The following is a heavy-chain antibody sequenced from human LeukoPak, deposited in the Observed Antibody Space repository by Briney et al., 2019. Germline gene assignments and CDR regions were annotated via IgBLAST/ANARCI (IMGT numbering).Heavy chain of an antibody. CDR3: AREYSSSWQGDRAEGY. Sequence: RPGGSLRLSCAASGFTFSSYSMNWVRQAPGKGLEWVSSISSSSSYIYYADSVKGRFTISRDNAKNSLYLQMNSLRAEDTAVYYCAREYSSSWQGDRAEGYWGQGTLVTVSS. CDR1: GFTFSSYS. V-gene: IGHV3-21*01. D-gene: IGHD6-13*01. J-gene: IGHJ4*02. CDR2: ISSSSSYI.